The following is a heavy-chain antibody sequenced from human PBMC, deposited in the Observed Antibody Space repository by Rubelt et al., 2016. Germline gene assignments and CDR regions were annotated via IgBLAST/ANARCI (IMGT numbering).Heavy chain of an antibody. CDR3: ARSLDDYYDSSGYFDY. D-gene: IGHD3-22*01. V-gene: IGHV4-39*07. Sequence: EWIGSIYYSGSTYYNPSLKSRVTISVVTSKNQFSLKLSSVTAADTAVYYCARSLDDYYDSSGYFDYWGQGTLVTVSS. J-gene: IGHJ4*02. CDR2: IYYSGST.